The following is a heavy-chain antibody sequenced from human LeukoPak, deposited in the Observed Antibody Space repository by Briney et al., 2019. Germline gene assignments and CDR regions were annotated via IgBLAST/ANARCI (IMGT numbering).Heavy chain of an antibody. CDR2: INPNSGGT. V-gene: IGHV1-2*04. Sequence: ASVKVSCKASGYTFTGYYMHWVRQAPGQGLEWMGWINPNSGGTNYAQKFQGWVTMTRDTSINTAYMELSRLRSDDTAVYYCARGLSPSVLFFDYWGQGTLVTVSS. J-gene: IGHJ4*02. CDR1: GYTFTGYY. CDR3: ARGLSPSVLFFDY.